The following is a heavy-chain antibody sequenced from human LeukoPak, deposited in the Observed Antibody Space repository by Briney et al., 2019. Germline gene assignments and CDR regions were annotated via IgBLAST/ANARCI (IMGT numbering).Heavy chain of an antibody. J-gene: IGHJ3*02. CDR1: GYTFTSYE. D-gene: IGHD6-13*01. CDR2: MNPNSGNT. CDR3: ARGAFGSSSWYNEGAFDI. V-gene: IGHV1-8*03. Sequence: ASVKDSCKASGYTFTSYEINWVRQATGQGLEWMGWMNPNSGNTGYAQKFQGRVTITRNTSISTAYMELSSLRSEDTAVYYCARGAFGSSSWYNEGAFDIWGQGTMVTVSS.